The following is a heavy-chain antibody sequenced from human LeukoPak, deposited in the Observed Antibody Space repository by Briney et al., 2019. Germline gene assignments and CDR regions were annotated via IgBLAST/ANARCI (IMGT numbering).Heavy chain of an antibody. CDR3: ARVGMITFGGADPRAFDI. CDR1: GGSISSGGYY. J-gene: IGHJ3*02. CDR2: IYYSGSN. D-gene: IGHD3-16*01. V-gene: IGHV4-31*03. Sequence: SQTLSLTCTVSGGSISSGGYYWSWIHQHPGKGLEWIGYIYYSGSNYYNPSLKSRVTISVDTSKNQFSLKLSSVTAADTAVYYCARVGMITFGGADPRAFDIWGQGTMVTVSS.